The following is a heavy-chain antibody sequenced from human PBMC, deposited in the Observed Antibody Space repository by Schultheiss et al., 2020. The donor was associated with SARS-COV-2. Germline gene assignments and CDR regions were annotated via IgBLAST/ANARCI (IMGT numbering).Heavy chain of an antibody. J-gene: IGHJ4*02. Sequence: GESLKISCAASGFTFSDYYMSWIRQAPGKGLEWVSYISSSSSYIYYADSVKGRFTISRDNAKNTLYLQMNSLRAEDTAVYYCARDWAAAAGTGYWGQGTLVTVSS. V-gene: IGHV3-11*06. D-gene: IGHD6-13*01. CDR2: ISSSSSYI. CDR3: ARDWAAAAGTGY. CDR1: GFTFSDYY.